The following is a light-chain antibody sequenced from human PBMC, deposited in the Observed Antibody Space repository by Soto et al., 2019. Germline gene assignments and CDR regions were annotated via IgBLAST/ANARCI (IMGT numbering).Light chain of an antibody. J-gene: IGKJ1*01. Sequence: EIVLTQSPGTLSLSPGERVTLSCRASQSGSGSYIAWYQQKPGQPPRLLISGESYRATGIPDRFSGSESGTDFTLTISRLEPEDFAVYYCQQYGSSPQTFGQGTKVDI. V-gene: IGKV3-20*01. CDR3: QQYGSSPQT. CDR2: GES. CDR1: QSGSGSY.